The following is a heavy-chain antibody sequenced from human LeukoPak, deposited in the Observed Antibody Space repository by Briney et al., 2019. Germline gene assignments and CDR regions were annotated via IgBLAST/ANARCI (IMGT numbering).Heavy chain of an antibody. CDR2: ISYDGSNK. V-gene: IGHV3-30*18. CDR1: GFTFSSYG. Sequence: GRSLRLSCAASGFTFSSYGMHWVRQAPGKGLEWVAVISYDGSNKYYADSVKGRFTISRDISKNTLYLQMNSLRAEDTAIYYCAKARGTGEYYYYYYGMDVWGQGTTVTVSS. CDR3: AKARGTGEYYYYYYGMDV. D-gene: IGHD3/OR15-3a*01. J-gene: IGHJ6*02.